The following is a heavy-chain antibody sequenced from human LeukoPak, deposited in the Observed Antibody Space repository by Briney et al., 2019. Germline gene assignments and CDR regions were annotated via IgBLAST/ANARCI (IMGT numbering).Heavy chain of an antibody. Sequence: PGGSLRLSCAASGFTVSSNYMSWVRQAPGKGLEWVSVIYSGGSTYYADSVKGRFTISRDNSKNTLYLQMNSLRAEDTAVYYCAREKSDYGDYYYDYWGQGTLVTVSP. CDR3: AREKSDYGDYYYDY. V-gene: IGHV3-53*01. J-gene: IGHJ4*02. D-gene: IGHD4-17*01. CDR2: IYSGGST. CDR1: GFTVSSNY.